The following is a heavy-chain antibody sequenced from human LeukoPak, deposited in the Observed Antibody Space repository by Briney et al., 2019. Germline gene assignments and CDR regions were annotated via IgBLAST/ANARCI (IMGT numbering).Heavy chain of an antibody. D-gene: IGHD2-2*01. J-gene: IGHJ5*02. V-gene: IGHV1-2*02. CDR3: ARVQYQLLFEGNWFDP. CDR1: GYTFSGYY. Sequence: GSVKVSCKASGYTFSGYYIHWVRQAPGHGLEWMGWINPNSGDTHYAQKFQGRVTTTRDTSSSTAYMDLNSLISDDTAVYYCARVQYQLLFEGNWFDPWGQGTLVTVSS. CDR2: INPNSGDT.